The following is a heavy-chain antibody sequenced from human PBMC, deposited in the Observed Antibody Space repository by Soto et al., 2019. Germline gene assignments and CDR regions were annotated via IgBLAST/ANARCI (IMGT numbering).Heavy chain of an antibody. CDR3: VQTTGWPGFDF. D-gene: IGHD6-19*01. Sequence: EVQLVESGGGLIQPGGSLRLSCAASGFAVSSKYMIWVRQAPGKGLEWVSVIYGGGTTYYADSVKGRFTLSRDPSKTTLYLQMNSLRAEDTAVYYCVQTTGWPGFDFWGQGTLVTVSS. J-gene: IGHJ4*02. V-gene: IGHV3-53*01. CDR1: GFAVSSKY. CDR2: IYGGGTT.